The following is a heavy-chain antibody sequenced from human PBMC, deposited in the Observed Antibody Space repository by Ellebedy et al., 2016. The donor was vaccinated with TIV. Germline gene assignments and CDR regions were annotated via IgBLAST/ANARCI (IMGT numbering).Heavy chain of an antibody. CDR1: GFTFSSYA. CDR2: ISNTGSRT. J-gene: IGHJ4*02. CDR3: AQDRTPGYCYWVFDD. D-gene: IGHD3-16*02. V-gene: IGHV3-23*01. Sequence: GESLKISCAASGFTFSSYAMSWVRQAPGKGLEWVSTISNTGSRTYYADSVEGRFIISRDNFKKKLYLQMNSLRSEDTAVYFCAQDRTPGYCYWVFDDWGQGTLGTGSS.